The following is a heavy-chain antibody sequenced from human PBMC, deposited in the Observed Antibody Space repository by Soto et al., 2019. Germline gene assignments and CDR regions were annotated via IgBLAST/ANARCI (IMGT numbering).Heavy chain of an antibody. V-gene: IGHV3-23*01. CDR3: AKAVGTTIDFAHFDF. CDR2: ISGSADST. J-gene: IGHJ4*02. CDR1: GFTFRSYA. Sequence: GGSLRLSCAASGFTFRSYAINWVRQAPGKGLEWVSGISGSADSTYFADSVRGRFTISRDNSKSTLYLQMNSLRVEGTAIYYCAKAVGTTIDFAHFDFWGQGTLVTVSS. D-gene: IGHD1-26*01.